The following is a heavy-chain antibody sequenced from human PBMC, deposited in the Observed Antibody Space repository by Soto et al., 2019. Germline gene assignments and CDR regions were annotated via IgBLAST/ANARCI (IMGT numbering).Heavy chain of an antibody. J-gene: IGHJ4*02. V-gene: IGHV3-48*01. CDR1: GFTFSNYG. CDR3: ARDLGIDY. CDR2: ISIGRSAI. Sequence: GGSLRLSCSASGFTFSNYGMHWVRQGPGKGLEWVAYISIGRSAIYYADSVKGRFTVSRDNAKNSLYLQMSSLRAEDTAVYYCARDLGIDYWGQGTLVTVSS.